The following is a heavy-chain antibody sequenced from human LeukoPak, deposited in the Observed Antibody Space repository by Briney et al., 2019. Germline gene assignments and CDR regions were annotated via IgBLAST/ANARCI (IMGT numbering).Heavy chain of an antibody. J-gene: IGHJ4*02. CDR3: ATHHSTKGLDY. V-gene: IGHV3-33*08. CDR1: GFTFSGFS. D-gene: IGHD2-15*01. CDR2: IWYDGSNK. Sequence: GGSLRLSCAASGFTFSGFSMSWVRQSPTKGLEWVAIIWYDGSNKYYADSVKGRFIISKDNPKNTLYLQMNSLRAEDTAVYYCATHHSTKGLDYWGQGTLVTVSS.